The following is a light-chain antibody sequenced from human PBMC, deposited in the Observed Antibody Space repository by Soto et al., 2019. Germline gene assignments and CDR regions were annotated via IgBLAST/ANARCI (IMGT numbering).Light chain of an antibody. J-gene: IGLJ2*01. CDR2: QVT. Sequence: QSALTQPASVSGSPGQSITISCTGTSSDVGNYNFVSWYQHHAGTAPKLIIYQVTNRPSGVSDRFSGSKSGDTASLTISGLPAEDEADYSCTSYTAFSTDILFGGGTKLTVL. CDR1: SSDVGNYNF. CDR3: TSYTAFSTDIL. V-gene: IGLV2-14*01.